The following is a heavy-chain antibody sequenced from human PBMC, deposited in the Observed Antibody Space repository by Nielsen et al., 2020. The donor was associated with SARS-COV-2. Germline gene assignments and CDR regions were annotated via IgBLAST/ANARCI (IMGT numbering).Heavy chain of an antibody. J-gene: IGHJ3*02. CDR1: GFTFSSYG. Sequence: GGSLRLSCAASGFTFSSYGMHWVRQAPGKGLEWVAVISYDGSNKYYADSVKGRFTISRDNSKNTLYLQMNSLRAEDTAVYYCAKASKKYSYGPDAFDIWGQGTMVTVSS. CDR2: ISYDGSNK. CDR3: AKASKKYSYGPDAFDI. D-gene: IGHD5-18*01. V-gene: IGHV3-30*18.